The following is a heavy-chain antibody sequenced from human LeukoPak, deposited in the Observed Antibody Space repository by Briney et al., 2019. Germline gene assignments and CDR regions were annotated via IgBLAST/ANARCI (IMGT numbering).Heavy chain of an antibody. Sequence: PGGSLRLSCAASGFTFSSYAMHWVRQAPGKGLEWVAVISYDGSNKYYADSVKGRFTISRDNSKNTLYLQMNSLRAEDTAVYYCARAIAARVTPDYWGQGTLVTVSS. J-gene: IGHJ4*02. V-gene: IGHV3-30-3*01. CDR1: GFTFSSYA. D-gene: IGHD6-6*01. CDR2: ISYDGSNK. CDR3: ARAIAARVTPDY.